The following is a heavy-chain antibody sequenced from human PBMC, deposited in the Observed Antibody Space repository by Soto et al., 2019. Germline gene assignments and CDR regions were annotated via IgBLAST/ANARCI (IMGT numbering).Heavy chain of an antibody. D-gene: IGHD3-10*01. Sequence: RLSCAASGFTFSDYYMSWIRQAPGKGLEWVSYISSSSSYTNYADSVKGRFTISRDNAKNSLYLQMNSLRAEDTAVYYCARSELLWFGELPNWFDPWGQGTLVTVSS. CDR3: ARSELLWFGELPNWFDP. CDR1: GFTFSDYY. CDR2: ISSSSSYT. V-gene: IGHV3-11*06. J-gene: IGHJ5*02.